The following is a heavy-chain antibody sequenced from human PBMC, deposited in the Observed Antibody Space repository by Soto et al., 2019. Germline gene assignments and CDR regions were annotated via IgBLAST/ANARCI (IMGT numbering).Heavy chain of an antibody. CDR3: ARANSVSGRSWFDP. D-gene: IGHD1-26*01. Sequence: SETLSLTCTVSGGSASSADHYWSWIRQHPGKGLEWIGYIYYTGSTYYNPSLKSRVSISVDTSKNQFSLKLSSLTAADTAMYYCARANSVSGRSWFDPWGQGTLVAVCS. CDR1: GGSASSADHY. V-gene: IGHV4-31*03. J-gene: IGHJ5*02. CDR2: IYYTGST.